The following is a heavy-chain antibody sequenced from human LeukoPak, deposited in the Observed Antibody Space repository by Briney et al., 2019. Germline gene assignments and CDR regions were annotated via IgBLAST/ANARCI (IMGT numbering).Heavy chain of an antibody. Sequence: GGSLRLSCAASGFTFSTFGMCWVRQAPGKGLEWVSSISDNGRSTYYGDSVRGRFTISRDNSKNTVYLQMNSLRAEDTAVYYCAQAPGKLDPFHYWGQGILVTVSS. D-gene: IGHD1-1*01. V-gene: IGHV3-23*01. J-gene: IGHJ4*02. CDR3: AQAPGKLDPFHY. CDR2: ISDNGRST. CDR1: GFTFSTFG.